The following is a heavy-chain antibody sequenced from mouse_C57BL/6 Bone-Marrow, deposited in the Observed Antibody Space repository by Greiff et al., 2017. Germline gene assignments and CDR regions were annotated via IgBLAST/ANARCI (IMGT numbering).Heavy chain of an antibody. D-gene: IGHD4-1*02. J-gene: IGHJ3*01. Sequence: EVKLMESGEGLVKPGGSLKLSCAASGFTFSSYAMSWVRQTPEKRLEWVAYISSGGDYIYYADTVKGRFTISRDNARNTLYLQMSGLKSEDTAMYYYTRPTGTFFAYWGQGTLVTVSA. CDR1: GFTFSSYA. CDR3: TRPTGTFFAY. CDR2: ISSGGDYI. V-gene: IGHV5-9-1*02.